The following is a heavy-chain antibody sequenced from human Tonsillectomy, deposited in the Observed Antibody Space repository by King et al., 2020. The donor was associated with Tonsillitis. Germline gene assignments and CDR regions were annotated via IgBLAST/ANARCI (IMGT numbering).Heavy chain of an antibody. J-gene: IGHJ6*03. D-gene: IGHD3-9*01. Sequence: VQLVESGGGVVQPGRSLRLSCAASGFTFSSYGMHWVRQAPGKGLEWVAVIWYDGSNKYYADSVKGRFTISRDNSKNTLYLQMNSLRAEDTAVYYCARGRLVTMGYYYYYMDVWGQGTTVTVSS. V-gene: IGHV3-33*08. CDR1: GFTFSSYG. CDR2: IWYDGSNK. CDR3: ARGRLVTMGYYYYYMDV.